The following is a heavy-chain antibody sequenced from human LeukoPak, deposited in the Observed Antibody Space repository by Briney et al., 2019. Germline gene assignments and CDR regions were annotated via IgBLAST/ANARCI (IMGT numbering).Heavy chain of an antibody. Sequence: SVKVSCKASGGTFSSYAISWVRQAPGQGLEWMGRIIPIFGTANYAQKFQGRVTITTDESTSTAYMELSSLRSEDTAVYYCARGSRMYSSSSGVDYWGQGTLVTVSS. J-gene: IGHJ4*02. CDR1: GGTFSSYA. V-gene: IGHV1-69*05. CDR2: IIPIFGTA. D-gene: IGHD6-6*01. CDR3: ARGSRMYSSSSGVDY.